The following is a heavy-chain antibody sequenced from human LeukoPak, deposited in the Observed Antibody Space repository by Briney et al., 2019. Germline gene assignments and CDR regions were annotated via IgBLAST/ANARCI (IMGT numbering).Heavy chain of an antibody. Sequence: SETLSLTCTVSGGSISSYYWSWIRQPAGKGLEWIGRIYTSGSTNYNPSLKSRVTMSVDTSKNQFSLKLSSVTAADTAVYCCARDQEPAAMSYYYYYGMDVWGQGTTVTVSS. CDR1: GGSISSYY. D-gene: IGHD2-2*01. J-gene: IGHJ6*02. V-gene: IGHV4-4*07. CDR2: IYTSGST. CDR3: ARDQEPAAMSYYYYYGMDV.